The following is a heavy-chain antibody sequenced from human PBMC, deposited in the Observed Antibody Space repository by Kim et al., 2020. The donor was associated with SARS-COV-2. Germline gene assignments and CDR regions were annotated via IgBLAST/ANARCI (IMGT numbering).Heavy chain of an antibody. J-gene: IGHJ6*02. D-gene: IGHD3-10*01. V-gene: IGHV4-34*01. CDR1: GGSFSGYY. CDR3: ARDFPYGSGSYYTSRLSEILGMDV. Sequence: SETLSLTCAVYGGSFSGYYWSWIRQPPGKGLEWIGEINHSGSTNYNPSLKSRVTISVDTSKNQFSLKLSSVTAADTAVYYCARDFPYGSGSYYTSRLSEILGMDVWGQGTTVTVSS. CDR2: INHSGST.